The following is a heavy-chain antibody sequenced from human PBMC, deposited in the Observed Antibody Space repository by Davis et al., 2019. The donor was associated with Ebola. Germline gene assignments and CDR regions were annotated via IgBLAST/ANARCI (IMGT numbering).Heavy chain of an antibody. CDR3: AKDSHDYGDYHLIWPHGGFDY. J-gene: IGHJ4*02. V-gene: IGHV3-23*01. CDR2: ISGSGGST. D-gene: IGHD4-17*01. Sequence: GESLKISCETSGFIFRNYVMSWVRQAPGKGLEWVSGISGSGGSTDYADSVKGRFTISRDNAKNSLYLQMNSLRAEDTAVYYCAKDSHDYGDYHLIWPHGGFDYWGQGTLVTVSS. CDR1: GFIFRNYV.